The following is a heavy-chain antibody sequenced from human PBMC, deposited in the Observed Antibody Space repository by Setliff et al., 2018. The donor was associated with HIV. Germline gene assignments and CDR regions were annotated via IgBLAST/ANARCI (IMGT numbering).Heavy chain of an antibody. V-gene: IGHV4-39*01. CDR3: SRQPPLSVLQVWFDDY. Sequence: SETLSLTCSISDASINSNNYYWVWIRQTPGKGLEWIGSIYYSGTAYYNPSLKSRLIISVDTSKNQFSLNLSSMSAADTAVYFCSRQPPLSVLQVWFDDYWGQGRLVTVSS. CDR2: IYYSGTA. D-gene: IGHD3-10*01. J-gene: IGHJ4*02. CDR1: DASINSNNYY.